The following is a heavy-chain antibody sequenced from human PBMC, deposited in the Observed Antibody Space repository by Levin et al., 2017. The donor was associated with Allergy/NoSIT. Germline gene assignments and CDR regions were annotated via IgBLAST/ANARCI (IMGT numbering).Heavy chain of an antibody. J-gene: IGHJ6*03. V-gene: IGHV6-1*01. CDR2: TFYRSQWYN. D-gene: IGHD7-27*01. CDR1: GDNVSSNSAA. CDR3: ARDAGERGGHYHMDV. Sequence: SQTLSLTCAISGDNVSSNSAAWHWIRQSPSRGLQWLGRTFYRSQWYNDYAVSVKGRITIDADTSKNQFSLQLNFVSPEDTAVYYWARDAGERGGHYHMDVWGKGSTVTVSS.